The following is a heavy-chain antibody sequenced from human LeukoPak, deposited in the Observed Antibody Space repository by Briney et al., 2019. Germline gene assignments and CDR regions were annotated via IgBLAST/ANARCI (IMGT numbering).Heavy chain of an antibody. CDR3: ARRSPTTVDY. CDR1: GGSFSGYY. CDR2: INHSGST. D-gene: IGHD1-26*01. Sequence: SETLSLTCAVYGGSFSGYYWSWIRQPPGKGLEWIGEINHSGSTNYNPSLKSRVTISVDTSKNQFSLKLNSVTAADTAVYYCARRSPTTVDYWGQGTLVTVSS. J-gene: IGHJ4*02. V-gene: IGHV4-34*01.